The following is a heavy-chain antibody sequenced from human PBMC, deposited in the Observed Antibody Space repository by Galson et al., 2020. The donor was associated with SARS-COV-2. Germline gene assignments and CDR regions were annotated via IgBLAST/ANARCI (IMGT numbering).Heavy chain of an antibody. Sequence: GESLKISCAASGFTFSSYGMHWVRQAPGKGLEWVAVIWYDGSNKYYADSVKGRFTISRDNSKNTLYLQMNSLRAEDTAVYYCAKHQQLGGDYYYDGMDVWGQGTTVTVSS. J-gene: IGHJ6*02. CDR3: AKHQQLGGDYYYDGMDV. CDR2: IWYDGSNK. D-gene: IGHD6-6*01. V-gene: IGHV3-33*06. CDR1: GFTFSSYG.